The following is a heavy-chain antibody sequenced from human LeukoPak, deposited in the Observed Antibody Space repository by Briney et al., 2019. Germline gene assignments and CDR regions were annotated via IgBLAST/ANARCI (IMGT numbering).Heavy chain of an antibody. CDR2: ISSSSSTI. Sequence: GGSPRLSCAASGFTFSSYSMNWVRQAPGKGLEWLSYISSSSSTIYYAGSVKGRFTISRDNAKNSRYLQMNSLRAEDTAVYYCARGDCSGGSCYLSLTTIDYWGQGTLVTVSS. CDR1: GFTFSSYS. D-gene: IGHD2-15*01. J-gene: IGHJ4*02. V-gene: IGHV3-48*01. CDR3: ARGDCSGGSCYLSLTTIDY.